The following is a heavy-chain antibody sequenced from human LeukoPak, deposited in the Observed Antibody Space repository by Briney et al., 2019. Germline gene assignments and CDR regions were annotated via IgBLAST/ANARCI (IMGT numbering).Heavy chain of an antibody. CDR1: GYTFTSYG. Sequence: ASVKVSCKASGYTFTSYGISWVRQAPGQGLEWMGWISAYNCNTNYAQRLQGRVTITTDTSTSTAYMELRSLRSDDAAVYYCERDKGGYVILTGLRIWGQGTLVTVSS. CDR3: ERDKGGYVILTGLRI. J-gene: IGHJ4*02. D-gene: IGHD3-9*01. CDR2: ISAYNCNT. V-gene: IGHV1-18*01.